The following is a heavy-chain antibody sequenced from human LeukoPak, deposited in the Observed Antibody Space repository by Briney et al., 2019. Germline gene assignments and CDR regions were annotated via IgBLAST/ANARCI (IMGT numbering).Heavy chain of an antibody. D-gene: IGHD3-10*01. CDR1: GFTFSSYG. Sequence: GGSLRLSCAASGFTFSSYGMHWVRQAPGKGLEWVAFIRYDGSNKYYADSVKGRFTISRDNSKNTLYLQMNSLRAEDTAVYYCAKDLVSYIWFGELFDYWGQGTLVTVSS. CDR2: IRYDGSNK. CDR3: AKDLVSYIWFGELFDY. V-gene: IGHV3-30*02. J-gene: IGHJ4*02.